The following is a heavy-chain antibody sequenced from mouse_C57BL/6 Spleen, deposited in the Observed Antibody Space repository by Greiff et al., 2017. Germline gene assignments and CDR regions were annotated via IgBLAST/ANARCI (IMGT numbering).Heavy chain of an antibody. CDR1: GYTFTSYW. Sequence: QVQLQQPGPELVKPGASVKLSCKASGYTFTSYWMNWVKQRPGQGLEWIGNINPSNGGTNYNEKFKSKATLTVDKSSSTAYMQLSSLTSEDSAVYYWARRGGLTGYFDYWRQGTTRTVSS. CDR2: INPSNGGT. CDR3: ARRGGLTGYFDY. J-gene: IGHJ2*01. D-gene: IGHD4-1*01. V-gene: IGHV1-53*01.